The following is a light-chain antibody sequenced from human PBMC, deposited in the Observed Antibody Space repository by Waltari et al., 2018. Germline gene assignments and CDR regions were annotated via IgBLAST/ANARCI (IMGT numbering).Light chain of an antibody. CDR1: QRISSY. CDR2: GAT. V-gene: IGKV1-39*01. Sequence: DIQMTQSPSSLPASVGDRVTISCRASQRISSYLNWYQQKPGKAPRLLIYGATSLQSGVPSRFSGSGSGTDFTLPISSLQPEDFATYYCQQTYKTPRTFGQGTNVDI. J-gene: IGKJ1*01. CDR3: QQTYKTPRT.